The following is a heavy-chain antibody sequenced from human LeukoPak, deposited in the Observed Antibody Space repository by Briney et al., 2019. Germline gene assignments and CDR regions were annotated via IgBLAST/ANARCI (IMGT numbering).Heavy chain of an antibody. D-gene: IGHD5-18*01. J-gene: IGHJ4*02. CDR1: GFTFSSYA. CDR3: ATPGRVDTAMTYYFDY. V-gene: IGHV3-23*01. CDR2: ISGSGGST. Sequence: GGSLRLSCAASGFTFSSYAMSWVRQAPGKGLEWVSAISGSGGSTYYADSVKGRFTISRDNSKNTLYLQMNSLRAEDMAVYYCATPGRVDTAMTYYFDYWGQGTLVTVSS.